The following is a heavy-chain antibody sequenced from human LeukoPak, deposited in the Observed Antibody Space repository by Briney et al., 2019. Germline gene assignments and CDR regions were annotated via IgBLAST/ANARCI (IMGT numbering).Heavy chain of an antibody. CDR3: ARPTYDILYGMDV. CDR2: INHSGST. V-gene: IGHV4-34*01. D-gene: IGHD3-9*01. Sequence: SETLSLTCAVYGGPFSGYYWSWIRQPPGKGLEWIGEINHSGSTNYNPSLKSRVTISVDTSKNQFSLKLSSVTAADTAVYYCARPTYDILYGMDVWGQGTTVTVSS. CDR1: GGPFSGYY. J-gene: IGHJ6*02.